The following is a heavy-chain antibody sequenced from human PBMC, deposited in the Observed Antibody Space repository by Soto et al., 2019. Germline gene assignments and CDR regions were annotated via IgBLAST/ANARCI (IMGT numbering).Heavy chain of an antibody. Sequence: PWGSLRLSCSASVFTCSSHSMNWFRQAPGKGLEWVSYISSSSSTIYYADSVKGRFTISRDNAKNSLYLQMNSLRDEDTAVYYCARVDYDSSGYLGDYWGQGTLVTVSS. CDR2: ISSSSSTI. CDR1: VFTCSSHS. J-gene: IGHJ4*02. CDR3: ARVDYDSSGYLGDY. V-gene: IGHV3-48*02. D-gene: IGHD3-22*01.